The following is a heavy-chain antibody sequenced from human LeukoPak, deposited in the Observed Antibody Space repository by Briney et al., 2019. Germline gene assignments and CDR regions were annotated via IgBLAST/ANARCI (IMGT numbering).Heavy chain of an antibody. V-gene: IGHV4-34*01. D-gene: IGHD3-10*01. J-gene: IGHJ4*02. CDR2: INHSGST. CDR1: GGSFSGYY. Sequence: SETLSLTCAVYGGSFSGYYWSWIRQPPGKGREWIGEINHSGSTNYNPSLKSRVTISVDTSKNQFSLKLSSVTAADTAVYYCARKGLLWFGELPFFDYWGQGTLVTVSS. CDR3: ARKGLLWFGELPFFDY.